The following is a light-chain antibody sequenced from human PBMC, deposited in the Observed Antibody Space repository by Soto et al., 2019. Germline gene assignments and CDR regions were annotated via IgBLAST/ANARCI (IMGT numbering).Light chain of an antibody. CDR1: QSVSPR. Sequence: DIQMTQSPSSLSASVGARVPIICRASQSVSPRLAWYQQKPGKAPKVLIYKASSLESGVPSRFSGSGSGTEFTLTISSLQPDDFATYYCQQYNSYSGTFGQGTKVDIK. CDR2: KAS. J-gene: IGKJ1*01. CDR3: QQYNSYSGT. V-gene: IGKV1-5*03.